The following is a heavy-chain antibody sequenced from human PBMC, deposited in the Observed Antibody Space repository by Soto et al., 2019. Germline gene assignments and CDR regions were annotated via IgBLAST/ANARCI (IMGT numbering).Heavy chain of an antibody. CDR3: ASHYYDSSGYYYGPLDY. V-gene: IGHV1-8*01. Sequence: ASVKVSCKASGYTFTSYDINWVRQATGQGLEWMGWMNPNSGKTGHAQKLQGRVTMNRNTSISTAYMELSSLRSEDTAVYYCASHYYDSSGYYYGPLDYWGQGTLVTVSS. CDR1: GYTFTSYD. CDR2: MNPNSGKT. J-gene: IGHJ4*02. D-gene: IGHD3-22*01.